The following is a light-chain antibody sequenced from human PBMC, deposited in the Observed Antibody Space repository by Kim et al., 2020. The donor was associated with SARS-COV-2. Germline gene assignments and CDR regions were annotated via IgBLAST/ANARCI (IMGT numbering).Light chain of an antibody. J-gene: IGKJ5*01. CDR3: QHLNTYPPA. V-gene: IGKV1-9*01. CDR1: QDVGDY. Sequence: ACLGDRVTITGRASQDVGDYLAWYQQKPGKAPKLLIRAASTLQSGVPSRFSGGCAGTEFTLTVDSLQPEDFGTYVCQHLNTYPPAFGQGTRLEIK. CDR2: AAS.